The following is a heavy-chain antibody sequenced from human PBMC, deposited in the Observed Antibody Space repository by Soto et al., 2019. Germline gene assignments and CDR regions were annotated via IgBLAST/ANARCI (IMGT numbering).Heavy chain of an antibody. CDR1: GFTFSSYA. CDR2: ISYDGSNK. CDR3: APHDSSGGY. D-gene: IGHD3-22*01. Sequence: GGSLRLSCAASGFTFSSYAMHWVRQAPGKGLEWVAVISYDGSNKYYADSVKGRFTISRDNSKNTLYLQMNSLRAEDTAVYYCAPHDSSGGYWGQGTLVTAPQ. V-gene: IGHV3-30-3*01. J-gene: IGHJ4*02.